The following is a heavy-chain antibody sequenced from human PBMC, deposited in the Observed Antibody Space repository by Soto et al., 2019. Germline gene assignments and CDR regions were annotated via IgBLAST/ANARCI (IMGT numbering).Heavy chain of an antibody. Sequence: EVQLVQSGAEVKKPGESLQISCKGSGYSFALYWIGWVRQMPGKDLEWMGIIYPSDSDVRYSPSFQGQVTMSADKSISTVYLQWNSLKASDTAMYYCARIIADWYFDLWGRGTLVTVSS. D-gene: IGHD3-16*02. CDR2: IYPSDSDV. J-gene: IGHJ2*01. CDR3: ARIIADWYFDL. CDR1: GYSFALYW. V-gene: IGHV5-51*01.